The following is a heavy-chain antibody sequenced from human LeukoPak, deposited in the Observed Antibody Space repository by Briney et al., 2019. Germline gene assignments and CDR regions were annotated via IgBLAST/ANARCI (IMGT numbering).Heavy chain of an antibody. CDR3: ARADIVVVPAAPSYYYYGMDV. Sequence: GSSVKVSCKASGGTFSSYAISWVRQAPGQGLEWMGGIIPIFGTANYAQKSQGRVTITADESTSTAYMELSSLRSEDTAVYYCARADIVVVPAAPSYYYYGMDVWGQGTTVTVSS. V-gene: IGHV1-69*01. D-gene: IGHD2-2*01. J-gene: IGHJ6*02. CDR1: GGTFSSYA. CDR2: IIPIFGTA.